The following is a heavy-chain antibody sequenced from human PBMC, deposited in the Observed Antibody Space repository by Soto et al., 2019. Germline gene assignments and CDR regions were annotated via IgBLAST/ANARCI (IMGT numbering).Heavy chain of an antibody. V-gene: IGHV3-53*01. CDR3: AKDPPWTVGPLAMDV. Sequence: EVQLVESGGGLIQPGGSLRLSCAASGFTVSSNYMSWVRQAPGKGLEWVSVIYSGVSTYYADSVKGRFTISRDNSKNTLYLQMDSLRVEDTAVYYCAKDPPWTVGPLAMDVWGQGTTVTVSS. CDR2: IYSGVST. J-gene: IGHJ6*02. D-gene: IGHD1-26*01. CDR1: GFTVSSNY.